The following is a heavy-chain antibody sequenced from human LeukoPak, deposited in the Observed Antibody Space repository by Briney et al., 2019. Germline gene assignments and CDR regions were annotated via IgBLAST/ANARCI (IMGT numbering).Heavy chain of an antibody. CDR3: ARVQADYDFWSGYWFDY. J-gene: IGHJ4*02. CDR1: GGSVSSGSYY. Sequence: PSETLSLTCTVSGGSVSSGSYYWSWIRQPPGKGLEWIGYIYYSGSTDYNPSLKSRVTISVDTSKNQFSLKLSSVTAADTAVYYCARVQADYDFWSGYWFDYWGQGTLVTVSS. V-gene: IGHV4-61*01. CDR2: IYYSGST. D-gene: IGHD3-3*01.